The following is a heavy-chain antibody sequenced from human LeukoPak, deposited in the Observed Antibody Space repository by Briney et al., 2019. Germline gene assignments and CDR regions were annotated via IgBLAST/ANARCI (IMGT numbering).Heavy chain of an antibody. J-gene: IGHJ4*02. CDR3: ARANSGWSINFDY. Sequence: PSETLSLTCTVSGGSISSYYWSWIRQPPGKVLEWIGYIYYSGSTNYNPSLKSRVTISVDTSKNQFSLKLSSVTAADTAVYYCARANSGWSINFDYWDQGTLVTVSS. CDR2: IYYSGST. CDR1: GGSISSYY. D-gene: IGHD6-19*01. V-gene: IGHV4-59*12.